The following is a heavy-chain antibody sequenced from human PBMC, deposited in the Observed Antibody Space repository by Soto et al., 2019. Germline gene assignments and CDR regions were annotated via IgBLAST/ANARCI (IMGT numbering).Heavy chain of an antibody. Sequence: QVQLVQSGVEVKKPGASVKVSCKASGYTFTDYRMIWVRQAPGQGLEWMGIINPSGGSTNYAPNFRGRVTLTRDSFTSTVYMELSNLRSEDTAVYYCARPAGRLANWFDPWGQGTLVTVSS. J-gene: IGHJ5*02. CDR1: GYTFTDYR. D-gene: IGHD6-6*01. V-gene: IGHV1-46*01. CDR2: INPSGGST. CDR3: ARPAGRLANWFDP.